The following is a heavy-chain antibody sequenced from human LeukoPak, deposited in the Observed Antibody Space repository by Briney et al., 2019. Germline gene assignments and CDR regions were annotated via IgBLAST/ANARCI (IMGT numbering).Heavy chain of an antibody. J-gene: IGHJ5*02. D-gene: IGHD3-10*01. Sequence: SETLSLTCAVYGGSFSGYYWSWIRQPPGKGLEWIGEINHSGSTNYNPSLKSRVTISVDTSKNQFSLKLSSVTAADTAVYYCAVGGTTRNWFDPWAREPWSPSPQ. CDR1: GGSFSGYY. CDR3: AVGGTTRNWFDP. CDR2: INHSGST. V-gene: IGHV4-34*01.